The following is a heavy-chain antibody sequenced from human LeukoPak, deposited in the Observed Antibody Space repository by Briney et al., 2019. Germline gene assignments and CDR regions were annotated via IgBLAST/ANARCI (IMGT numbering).Heavy chain of an antibody. CDR3: ARNYDSSGYYSFDY. V-gene: IGHV3-48*03. CDR2: ISSSGSTI. D-gene: IGHD3-22*01. Sequence: GGSLRLSCAASGFTFSSYEMNWVRQAPGKGLEWVSYISSSGSTIYYADSVKGRFTISRDNAKNSLYLQMNSLRAEDTAVYYCARNYDSSGYYSFDYWGQGTLVTVSS. CDR1: GFTFSSYE. J-gene: IGHJ4*02.